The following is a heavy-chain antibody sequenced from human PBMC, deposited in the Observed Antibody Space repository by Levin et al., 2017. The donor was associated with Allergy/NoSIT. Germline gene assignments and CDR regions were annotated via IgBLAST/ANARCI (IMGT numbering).Heavy chain of an antibody. V-gene: IGHV3-48*03. CDR2: ISSSGSTI. D-gene: IGHD3-16*02. CDR1: GFTFSSYE. Sequence: PGGSLRLSCAASGFTFSSYEMNWVRQAPGKGLEWVSYISSSGSTIYYADSVKGRFTISRDNAKNSLYLQMNSLRAEDTAVYYCASFGDYVWGSYRYNSYYGMDVWGQGTTVTVSS. CDR3: ASFGDYVWGSYRYNSYYGMDV. J-gene: IGHJ6*02.